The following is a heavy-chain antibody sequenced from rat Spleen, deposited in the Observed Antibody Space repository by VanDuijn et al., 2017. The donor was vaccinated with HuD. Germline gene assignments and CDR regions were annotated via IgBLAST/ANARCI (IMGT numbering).Heavy chain of an antibody. D-gene: IGHD1-11*01. CDR2: IWGNGNT. CDR1: GFSLNNYG. CDR3: ARSYGGYTSNWFPY. Sequence: QVQLKESGPGLVQPSQTLSLTCTVSGFSLNNYGVIWVRQPPGKGLEWMGVIWGNGNTNYNSALKSRLSISRDTSKSQVFLKMNSLQTDDTVIYFCARSYGGYTSNWFPYWGQGTLVTVSS. J-gene: IGHJ3*01. V-gene: IGHV2-13*01.